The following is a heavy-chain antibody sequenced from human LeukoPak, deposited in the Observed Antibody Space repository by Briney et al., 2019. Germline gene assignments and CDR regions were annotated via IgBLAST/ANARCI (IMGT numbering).Heavy chain of an antibody. CDR1: GGSFTYYY. Sequence: SETLSLTCALYGGSFTYYYWTWIRQPPGKGLEWIGEINHAGTTDYNPSLKSRVAISLDTSKNQFSLKLSSVTAADTAVYYCARAGGYYTSGSYLGYWGQGTLVTVSS. CDR2: INHAGTT. CDR3: ARAGGYYTSGSYLGY. D-gene: IGHD3-10*01. J-gene: IGHJ4*02. V-gene: IGHV4-34*01.